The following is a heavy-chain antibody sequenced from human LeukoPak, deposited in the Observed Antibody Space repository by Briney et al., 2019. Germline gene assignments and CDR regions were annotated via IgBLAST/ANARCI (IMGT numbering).Heavy chain of an antibody. J-gene: IGHJ4*02. D-gene: IGHD1-14*01. CDR2: IYHSGST. CDR3: ARTGDSDY. CDR1: GYSISSSYC. V-gene: IGHV4-38-2*02. Sequence: SETLSLTCTVSGYSISSSYCWGWIRQPPGKGLEWIGSIYHSGSTYYNPSLKSRVTISVDTSKNQFSLKLSSVTAADTAVYYCARTGDSDYWGQGTLVTVSS.